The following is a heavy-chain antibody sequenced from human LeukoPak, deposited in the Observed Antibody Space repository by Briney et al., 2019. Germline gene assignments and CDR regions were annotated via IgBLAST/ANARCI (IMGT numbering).Heavy chain of an antibody. V-gene: IGHV4-34*01. CDR3: ARERTQWLVLRYSYPLDY. Sequence: ESSETLSLTCAVYGGSFSGYYWSWIRQPPGKGLEWIGEINHSGSTNYNPSLKSRVTISVDTSKNQFSLKLSSVTAADTAVYYCARERTQWLVLRYSYPLDYWGQGTLVTVSS. CDR2: INHSGST. D-gene: IGHD6-19*01. J-gene: IGHJ4*02. CDR1: GGSFSGYY.